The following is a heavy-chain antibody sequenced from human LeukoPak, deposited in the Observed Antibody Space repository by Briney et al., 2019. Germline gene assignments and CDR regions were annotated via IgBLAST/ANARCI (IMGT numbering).Heavy chain of an antibody. D-gene: IGHD5-18*01. CDR3: AREQLGGYSYGRGFDY. J-gene: IGHJ4*02. V-gene: IGHV3-48*01. Sequence: HPGGSLRLSCAASGFTFSSYSMNWVRQAPGKGLEWVSYITSSSTIIYYADSVKGRFTISRDNAKNSLYLQMNSLRAEDTAVYYCAREQLGGYSYGRGFDYWGQGTLVTVSS. CDR1: GFTFSSYS. CDR2: ITSSSTII.